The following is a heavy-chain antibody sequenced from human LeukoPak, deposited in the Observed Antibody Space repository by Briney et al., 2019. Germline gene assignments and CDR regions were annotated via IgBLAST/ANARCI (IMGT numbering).Heavy chain of an antibody. Sequence: ASVTVSYKACGYTFTVYYMHWVRQAPGQGLEGMGWVNPHSDGTNYTQEFQDWVTMTRDTSISTAYMELSRVRSDDTAVYYCARAVTAGAAPYYFDYWGQGTLVTVSS. CDR2: VNPHSDGT. D-gene: IGHD6-19*01. J-gene: IGHJ4*02. CDR1: GYTFTVYY. V-gene: IGHV1-2*04. CDR3: ARAVTAGAAPYYFDY.